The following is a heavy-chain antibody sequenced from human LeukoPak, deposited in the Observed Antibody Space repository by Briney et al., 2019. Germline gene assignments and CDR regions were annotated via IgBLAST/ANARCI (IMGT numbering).Heavy chain of an antibody. J-gene: IGHJ5*02. CDR3: ATSPGYYDSSGYSNWFDP. CDR1: GYSFVGYG. CDR2: FNPENGNT. Sequence: GASVKVSCKASGYSFVGYGITWVRQAPGQGLEWMGWFNPENGNTNYAQKVQGRVTMTADTSTSTSYMELRSLRSDDTAVYYCATSPGYYDSSGYSNWFDPWGQGTLVTVSS. D-gene: IGHD3-22*01. V-gene: IGHV1-18*01.